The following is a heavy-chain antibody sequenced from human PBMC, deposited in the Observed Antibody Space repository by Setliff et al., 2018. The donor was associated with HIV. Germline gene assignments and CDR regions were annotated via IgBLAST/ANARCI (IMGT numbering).Heavy chain of an antibody. V-gene: IGHV1-69*06. CDR2: FIPMFGAT. J-gene: IGHJ6*03. D-gene: IGHD6-13*01. CDR3: ARESRRQLVLSNYYYFMDV. Sequence: SVKVSCKASGGTFSRSVFSWVRQAPGQGLEWMGRFIPMFGATKNAQRFQGRVTITADRSTSTVHMELRSLRSEDTAVYYCARESRRQLVLSNYYYFMDVWGKGTTVTVSS. CDR1: GGTFSRSV.